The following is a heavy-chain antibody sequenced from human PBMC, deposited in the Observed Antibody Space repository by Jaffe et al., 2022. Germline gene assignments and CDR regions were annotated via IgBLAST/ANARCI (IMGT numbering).Heavy chain of an antibody. Sequence: EVQLVESGGGLVQPGRSLRLSCAASGFIFDDYAMHWVRQAPGKGLEWVSGISWKSGRITYADSVKGRFTISRDKAKNALYLQMNSLTTEDTALYYCAKDNYYGSGTYYRWGWLDPWGQGTLVTVSS. CDR2: ISWKSGRI. J-gene: IGHJ5*02. D-gene: IGHD3-10*01. CDR1: GFIFDDYA. V-gene: IGHV3-9*01. CDR3: AKDNYYGSGTYYRWGWLDP.